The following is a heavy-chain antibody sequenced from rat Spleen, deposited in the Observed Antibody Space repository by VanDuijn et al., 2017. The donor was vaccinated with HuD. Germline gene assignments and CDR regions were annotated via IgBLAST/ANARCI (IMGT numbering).Heavy chain of an antibody. V-gene: IGHV5-22*01. J-gene: IGHJ2*01. CDR1: GFTFSDYY. CDR3: ASSRGYYFDY. Sequence: EVHLAESGGGLVQPGRSLTLSCTASGFTFSDYYMAWVRQAPKKGLEWVASINYEGDNTYYGDFEAGRFTVSRDNAKSTLYLQMDSLRSEDTATYYCASSRGYYFDYWGQGVMVTVSS. CDR2: INYEGDNT. D-gene: IGHD1-4*01.